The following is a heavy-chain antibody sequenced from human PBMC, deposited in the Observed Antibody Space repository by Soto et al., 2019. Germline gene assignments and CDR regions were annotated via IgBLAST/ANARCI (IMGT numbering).Heavy chain of an antibody. CDR2: ITGTGGNT. J-gene: IGHJ6*02. V-gene: IGHV3-23*01. CDR1: GFPLSTYG. Sequence: LRLSCAASGFPLSTYGMTWVRQAPGKGLEWVSAITGTGGNTYYVDSVKGRFTSSRDNSKNMLYLQVNSLRVEDTAVYYCARIRGYWYGLDVWGQGTTVTVS. CDR3: ARIRGYWYGLDV.